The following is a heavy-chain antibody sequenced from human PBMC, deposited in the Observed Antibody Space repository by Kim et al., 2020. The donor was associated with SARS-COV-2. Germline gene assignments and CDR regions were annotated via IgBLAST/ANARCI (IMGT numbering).Heavy chain of an antibody. CDR2: INPSGGST. D-gene: IGHD2-2*02. CDR1: GYTFTSYY. V-gene: IGHV1-46*01. J-gene: IGHJ6*02. Sequence: ASVKVSCKASGYTFTSYYMHWVRQAPGQGLEWMGIINPSGGSTSYAQKFQGRVTMTRDTSTSTVYMELSSLRSEDTAVYYCARDLLSLGVPAAIVPLGYYYYGMDVWGQGTTVTVSS. CDR3: ARDLLSLGVPAAIVPLGYYYYGMDV.